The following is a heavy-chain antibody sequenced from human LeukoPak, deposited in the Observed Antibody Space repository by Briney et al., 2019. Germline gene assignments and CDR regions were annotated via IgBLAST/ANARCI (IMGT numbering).Heavy chain of an antibody. J-gene: IGHJ4*02. D-gene: IGHD6-25*01. CDR3: ARASGFYTGIAADFDY. Sequence: SVKVSCMASGGAFSSYAISWVRQAPGQGLEWMGGIIPIFGTANYAQKFQGRVTITADESTSTAYMELSSLRSEDTAVYYCARASGFYTGIAADFDYWGQGTLVTVSS. V-gene: IGHV1-69*13. CDR1: GGAFSSYA. CDR2: IIPIFGTA.